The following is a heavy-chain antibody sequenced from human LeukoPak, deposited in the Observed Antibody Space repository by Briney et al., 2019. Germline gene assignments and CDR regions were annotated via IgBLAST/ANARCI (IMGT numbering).Heavy chain of an antibody. J-gene: IGHJ4*02. CDR3: ARSHLPTVVTLAVVY. CDR2: ISTYNGNT. V-gene: IGHV1-18*01. Sequence: ASVKVSCKASGYTFTSHGISWVRQAPGQGLEWMGWISTYNGNTNHAQKLQGRVSMTTDTSTSTAYMDLRSLRSDDTAVYYCARSHLPTVVTLAVVYWGQGTLVTVSS. CDR1: GYTFTSHG. D-gene: IGHD4-23*01.